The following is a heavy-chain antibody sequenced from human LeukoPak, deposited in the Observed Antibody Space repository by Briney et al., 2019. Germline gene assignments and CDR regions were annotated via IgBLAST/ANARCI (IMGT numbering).Heavy chain of an antibody. CDR1: GFSFSNSW. CDR2: IKQDGSET. CDR3: ARDIEY. D-gene: IGHD3-16*02. V-gene: IGHV3-7*01. J-gene: IGHJ4*02. Sequence: GGSLRLSCAASGFSFSNSWMTWVRQSPGKGLEWVSNIKQDGSETYYVDSVMGRFTISRLNAKNSVYLQMNSLRAEDTAVYYCARDIEYWGQGTLVTVSS.